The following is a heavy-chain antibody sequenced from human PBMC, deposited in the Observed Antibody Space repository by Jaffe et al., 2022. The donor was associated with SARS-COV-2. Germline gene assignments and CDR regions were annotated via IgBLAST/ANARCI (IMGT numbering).Heavy chain of an antibody. V-gene: IGHV4-59*01. J-gene: IGHJ6*02. CDR2: IYYSGST. Sequence: QVQLQESGPGLVKPSETLSLTCTVSGGSISSYYWSWIRQPPGKGLEWIGYIYYSGSTNYNPSLKSRVTISVDTSKNQFSLKLSSVTAADTAVYYCARDRTVGGMDVWGQGTTVTVSS. CDR3: ARDRTVGGMDV. D-gene: IGHD4-17*01. CDR1: GGSISSYY.